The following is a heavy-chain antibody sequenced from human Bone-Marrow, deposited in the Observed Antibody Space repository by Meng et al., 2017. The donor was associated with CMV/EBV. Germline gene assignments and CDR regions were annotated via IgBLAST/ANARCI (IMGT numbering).Heavy chain of an antibody. CDR1: GFSIDDHV. D-gene: IGHD6-6*01. J-gene: IGHJ3*02. CDR3: ARERGEDGQLGSAFDI. Sequence: SLKISCAASGFSIDDHVMHWVRRAPVTALEWVSTFTSNGNYVAYADSVKGRFTISRNNARKSPYLQMNSLRAEDTAVYYCARERGEDGQLGSAFDIWGQGTMVAVSS. CDR2: FTSNGNYV. V-gene: IGHV3-9*01.